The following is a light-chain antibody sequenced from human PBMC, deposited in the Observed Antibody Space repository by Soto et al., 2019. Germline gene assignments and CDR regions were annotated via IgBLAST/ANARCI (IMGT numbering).Light chain of an antibody. CDR2: DAS. Sequence: DVQVTQSPSTLSAPVGDRVTITCRASQSISSWLAWYQQKPGKAPKLLIYDASSLESGVPSRFSGSGSGTEFTLTISSLQPDDFATYYCQQYNSYSGTFGQGTKVDIK. CDR1: QSISSW. J-gene: IGKJ1*01. V-gene: IGKV1-5*01. CDR3: QQYNSYSGT.